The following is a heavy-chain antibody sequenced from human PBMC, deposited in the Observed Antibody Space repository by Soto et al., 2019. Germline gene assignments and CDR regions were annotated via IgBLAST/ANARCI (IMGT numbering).Heavy chain of an antibody. V-gene: IGHV4-34*01. J-gene: IGHJ6*02. CDR3: ARSYGHYVNGYYYNGMDV. D-gene: IGHD4-17*01. CDR1: GGSFSGYY. Sequence: AXETLSLACAVYGGSFSGYYWNWIRQPPGKGLEWIGEINHSGSTNYNSSLKSRVTISVDTSKNQFSLKLSSVTAADTSVYYCARSYGHYVNGYYYNGMDVWGQRTTVTVSS. CDR2: INHSGST.